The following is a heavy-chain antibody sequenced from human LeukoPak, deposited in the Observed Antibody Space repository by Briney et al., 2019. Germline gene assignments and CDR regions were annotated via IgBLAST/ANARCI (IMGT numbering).Heavy chain of an antibody. D-gene: IGHD3-10*01. Sequence: PSETLSLTCAVYGGSFSGYYWSWLRQPPGKGLEWIGEINHSGSTNYNPSLKSRVTISVDTSKNQFSLKLSSVTAADTAVYYCARRPNYSGSYYNVKHYYYYMDVWGKGTTVTVSS. CDR2: INHSGST. J-gene: IGHJ6*03. CDR3: ARRPNYSGSYYNVKHYYYYMDV. CDR1: GGSFSGYY. V-gene: IGHV4-34*01.